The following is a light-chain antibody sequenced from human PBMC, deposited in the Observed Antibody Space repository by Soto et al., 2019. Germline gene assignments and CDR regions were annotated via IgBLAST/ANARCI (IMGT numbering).Light chain of an antibody. J-gene: IGKJ1*01. CDR3: QQYDNWPPWT. CDR1: QSVSTN. CDR2: GAS. Sequence: EIVMTQSPATLSLSPGERATLSCRASQSVSTNLAWYQQKPGQAPILLIYGASTRAAGVPARFSGSGSGTEFTLTISSLQSEDFAVYSCQQYDNWPPWTFGQGTKVELK. V-gene: IGKV3-15*01.